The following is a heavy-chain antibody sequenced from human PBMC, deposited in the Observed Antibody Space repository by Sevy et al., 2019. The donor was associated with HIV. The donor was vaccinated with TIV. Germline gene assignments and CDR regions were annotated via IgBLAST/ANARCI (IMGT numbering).Heavy chain of an antibody. D-gene: IGHD1-26*01. V-gene: IGHV3-21*06. Sequence: GGSLRLSCAASAFTFSSYNMNWVRQAPGKGLEWVSCISGSSNYIYYAESLKGRFIISRDNDKNTLYLQMNSLRADDTAVYYCARGPPDGSYDYFDYWGQGTLVTVSS. CDR1: AFTFSSYN. J-gene: IGHJ4*02. CDR3: ARGPPDGSYDYFDY. CDR2: ISGSSNYI.